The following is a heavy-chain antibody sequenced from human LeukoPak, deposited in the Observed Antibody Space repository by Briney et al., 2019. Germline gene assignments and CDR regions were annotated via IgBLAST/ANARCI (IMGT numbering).Heavy chain of an antibody. CDR2: ISGSGGST. J-gene: IGHJ3*02. D-gene: IGHD6-19*01. Sequence: GGSLRLSCAASGFTFSSYAMSWVRQAPGKGLEWVSAISGSGGSTYYADSVKGRFTISRDNSKNTLYLQMNSLRAEDTAVYYCAKDSGIAVAGTLRAFDIWGQGTMVTVPS. CDR1: GFTFSSYA. V-gene: IGHV3-23*01. CDR3: AKDSGIAVAGTLRAFDI.